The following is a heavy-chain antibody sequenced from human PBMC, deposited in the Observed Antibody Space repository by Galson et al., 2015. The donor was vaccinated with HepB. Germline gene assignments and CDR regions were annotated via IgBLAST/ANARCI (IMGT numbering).Heavy chain of an antibody. CDR1: GFTFSSYA. Sequence: SLRLSCAASGFTFSSYAMHWVRQAPGKGLEWVAVISYDGSNKYYADSVKGRFTISRDNSKNTLYLQMNSLRAEDTAVYYCARDSAGRPLYYYYGMDVWGQGTTVTVSS. V-gene: IGHV3-30*04. CDR2: ISYDGSNK. D-gene: IGHD3-10*01. J-gene: IGHJ6*02. CDR3: ARDSAGRPLYYYYGMDV.